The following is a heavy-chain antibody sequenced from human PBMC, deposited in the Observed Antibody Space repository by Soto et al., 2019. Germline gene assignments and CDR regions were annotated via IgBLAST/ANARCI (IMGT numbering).Heavy chain of an antibody. Sequence: QVHLVQSGAEVKKPGASVKVSCKGSGYTFTTYGITWVRQAPGQGLEWMGWISAHNGNTNYAQKLRGSVAVTRDTHKSTAYMELRSLRSAATAVYYCARGRYGDYWGQGALVTVSS. J-gene: IGHJ4*02. CDR1: GYTFTTYG. CDR2: ISAHNGNT. D-gene: IGHD1-1*01. V-gene: IGHV1-18*01. CDR3: ARGRYGDY.